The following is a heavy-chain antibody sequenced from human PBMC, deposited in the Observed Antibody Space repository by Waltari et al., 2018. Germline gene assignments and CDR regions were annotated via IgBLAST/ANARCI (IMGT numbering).Heavy chain of an antibody. CDR2: ISYSGTT. V-gene: IGHV4-39*07. Sequence: QLQLQESGPGLVKPSETLSLTCTVSGGSISSGSYYWCWIRQPPGKGLESIGYISYSGTTYYNLSLKIRVTMSVDTSRDQYSLSLRSVAAADTAVYYCARYYGNGEGWLDPWGQGTLVTVSS. D-gene: IGHD3-3*01. CDR1: GGSISSGSYY. J-gene: IGHJ5*02. CDR3: ARYYGNGEGWLDP.